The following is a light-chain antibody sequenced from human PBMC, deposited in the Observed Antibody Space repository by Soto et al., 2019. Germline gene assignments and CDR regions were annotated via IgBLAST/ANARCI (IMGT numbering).Light chain of an antibody. V-gene: IGKV3-20*01. J-gene: IGKJ5*01. CDR3: QQYGGSPIT. CDR1: QSVSSSY. Sequence: EIVLTQSPGTLSLSPVERATLSCRASQSVSSSYLAWYQQKPGQAPRLLIYGASSRVTGIPDRFSGSGSGTDFTLTISRLEPEDFALYYCQQYGGSPITFGQGTRLEIK. CDR2: GAS.